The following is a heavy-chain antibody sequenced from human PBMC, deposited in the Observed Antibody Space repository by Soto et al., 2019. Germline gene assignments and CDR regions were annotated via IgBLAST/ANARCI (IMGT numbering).Heavy chain of an antibody. Sequence: GASVKVSCKASGGTFSSYAISWVRQAPGQGLEWMGGIIPIFGTANYAQKFQGRVTITADESTSTAYMELSSLRSEDTAVYYCATTFRGYCSGGSCLDAFDIWGQGTMVTVSS. CDR1: GGTFSSYA. V-gene: IGHV1-69*13. CDR2: IIPIFGTA. CDR3: ATTFRGYCSGGSCLDAFDI. J-gene: IGHJ3*02. D-gene: IGHD2-15*01.